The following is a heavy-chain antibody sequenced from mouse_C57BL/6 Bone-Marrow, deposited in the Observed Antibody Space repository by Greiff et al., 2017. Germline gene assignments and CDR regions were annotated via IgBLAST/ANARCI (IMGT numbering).Heavy chain of an antibody. CDR3: ARGDLFRGYFDY. V-gene: IGHV1-64*01. Sequence: VQLQQPGAELVKPGASVTLSCKASGYTFTSYWMHWVKQRPGQGLEWIGMIHPNSGSTNYNETFKSKSTLSGDTSYSTAYMQLSSLTSEDSAAYYSARGDLFRGYFDYWGQGTTLTVSS. J-gene: IGHJ2*01. CDR2: IHPNSGST. CDR1: GYTFTSYW.